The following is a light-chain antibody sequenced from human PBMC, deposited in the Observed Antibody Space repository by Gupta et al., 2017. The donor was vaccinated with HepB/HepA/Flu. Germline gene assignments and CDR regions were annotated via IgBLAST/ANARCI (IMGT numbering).Light chain of an antibody. Sequence: ELVLTQSPATLYLSPGERATLSCRASQSISSYLAWYQQKPGQAPRLLIYEASNRATGSPARFSGSGSGTDFTLTISSLEPEDFAVYYCQQRSNWPPWTFGQGTKVEIK. J-gene: IGKJ1*01. V-gene: IGKV3-11*01. CDR1: QSISSY. CDR3: QQRSNWPPWT. CDR2: EAS.